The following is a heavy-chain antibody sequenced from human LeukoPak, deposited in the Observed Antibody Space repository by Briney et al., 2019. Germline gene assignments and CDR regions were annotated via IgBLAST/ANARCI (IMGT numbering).Heavy chain of an antibody. D-gene: IGHD1-26*01. CDR2: INPSGTWT. V-gene: IGHV1-46*01. CDR3: AKDNSVGDIAWWFDP. CDR1: GHTFSRSY. Sequence: ASVKVSCKASGHTFSRSYMHWARQAPGQGLEWMGVINPSGTWTSYAQKFRGRITMTRDMSTSTDYMELRSLGFEDTAVYYCAKDNSVGDIAWWFDPWGQGTLVTVSS. J-gene: IGHJ5*02.